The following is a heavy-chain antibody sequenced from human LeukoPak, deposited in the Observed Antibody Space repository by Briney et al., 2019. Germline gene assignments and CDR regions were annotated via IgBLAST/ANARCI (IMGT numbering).Heavy chain of an antibody. D-gene: IGHD5-18*01. CDR2: ISAYNGNT. V-gene: IGHV1-18*01. J-gene: IGHJ4*02. CDR1: GYTFTSYG. CDR3: ARVHTAMVNWYYLDY. Sequence: ASVKVSCKASGYTFTSYGISWVRQAPGQGLEWMGWISAYNGNTNYAQKLQGRVTMTTDTSTSTAYMELRSLRSDDTAVYYCARVHTAMVNWYYLDYWGQGTLVTVSS.